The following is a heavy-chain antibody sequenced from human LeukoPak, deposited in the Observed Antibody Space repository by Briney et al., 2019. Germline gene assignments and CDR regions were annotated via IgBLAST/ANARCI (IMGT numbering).Heavy chain of an antibody. J-gene: IGHJ4*02. D-gene: IGHD6-19*01. Sequence: PGGSLTLACAPSGFTFSIYAVSFVRHSRGRGREWVSSISGSVGSTYYADSVKGRLTISRDNSKNTLYLQMNSLRAAETAVYYCAKGRHSSGWSSCDYWGQGTLVAISS. CDR3: AKGRHSSGWSSCDY. CDR2: ISGSVGST. CDR1: GFTFSIYA. V-gene: IGHV3-23*01.